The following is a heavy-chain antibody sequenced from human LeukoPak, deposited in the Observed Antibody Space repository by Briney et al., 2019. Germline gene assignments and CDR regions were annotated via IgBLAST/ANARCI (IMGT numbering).Heavy chain of an antibody. CDR3: ARGIAAAGTIYYYGMDV. CDR1: GDSVSSNSAA. D-gene: IGHD6-13*01. Sequence: SQTLSLTCAISGDSVSSNSAAWNWIRQSPSRGLEWRGRTYYRSKWYNDYAVSVKSRITINPDTSKNQFSLQLNSVTPEDTAVYYCARGIAAAGTIYYYGMDVWGKGTTVTVSS. CDR2: TYYRSKWYN. V-gene: IGHV6-1*01. J-gene: IGHJ6*04.